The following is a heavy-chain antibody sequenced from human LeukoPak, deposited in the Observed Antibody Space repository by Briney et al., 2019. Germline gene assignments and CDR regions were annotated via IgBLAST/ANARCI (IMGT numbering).Heavy chain of an antibody. J-gene: IGHJ3*02. Sequence: GGSLRLSCAASGFTVSSNYMSWVRQAPGKGLEWVSVIYSGGSTYYADSVKGRFTISRDNSKNTLYLQMNSLRAEDTAVYYCAKDRTAAGTWFDAFDIWGQGTMVTVSS. CDR3: AKDRTAAGTWFDAFDI. D-gene: IGHD6-13*01. CDR2: IYSGGST. CDR1: GFTVSSNY. V-gene: IGHV3-53*01.